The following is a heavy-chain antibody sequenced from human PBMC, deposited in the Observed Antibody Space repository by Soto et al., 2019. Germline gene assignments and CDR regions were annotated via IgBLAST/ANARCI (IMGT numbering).Heavy chain of an antibody. D-gene: IGHD3-3*01. V-gene: IGHV3-30-3*01. CDR1: GFTLSSYA. CDR2: ISYDGSNK. CDR3: ARDGIRKYYDFWSGYRTAGFGMGV. J-gene: IGHJ6*02. Sequence: SLRLSCAASGFTLSSYAMHWVRQAPGKGLEWVAVISYDGSNKYYADSVKGRFTISRDNSKNTLYLQMNSLRAEDTAVYYCARDGIRKYYDFWSGYRTAGFGMGVWRQGTTVTVSS.